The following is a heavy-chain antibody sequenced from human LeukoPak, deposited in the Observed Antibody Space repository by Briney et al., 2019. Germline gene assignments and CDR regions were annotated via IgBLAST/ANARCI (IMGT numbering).Heavy chain of an antibody. CDR2: LHFGGST. CDR3: ARGYSTSWTYYSDY. V-gene: IGHV4-59*01. CDR1: DGAITGYY. D-gene: IGHD6-13*01. Sequence: SETLSLTCTVSDGAITGYYWGWIRQPPGKGLDWIGHLHFGGSTNYNPSLKSRVTISVDTSKNHFSLKLSSVTAADTAVYYCARGYSTSWTYYSDYWGQGALVTVSS. J-gene: IGHJ4*02.